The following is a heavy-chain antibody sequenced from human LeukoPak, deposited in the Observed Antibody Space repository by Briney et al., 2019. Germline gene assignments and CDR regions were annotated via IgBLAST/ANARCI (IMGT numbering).Heavy chain of an antibody. Sequence: GGSLRLSCAASGFSFRSYWMNWVRQAPGKGLEWVANIKQDGSEKYYVDSVKGRFTISRDNAKNSLYLQMNSLRAEDTAVYYCARQTFPWCSSISCYAWFDPWGQGTLVTVSS. CDR3: ARQTFPWCSSISCYAWFDP. V-gene: IGHV3-7*01. CDR1: GFSFRSYW. CDR2: IKQDGSEK. D-gene: IGHD2-2*01. J-gene: IGHJ5*02.